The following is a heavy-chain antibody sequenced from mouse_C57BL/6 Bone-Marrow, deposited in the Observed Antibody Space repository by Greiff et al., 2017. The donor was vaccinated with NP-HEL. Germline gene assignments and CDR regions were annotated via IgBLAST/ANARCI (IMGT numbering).Heavy chain of an antibody. J-gene: IGHJ1*03. V-gene: IGHV1-72*01. CDR2: IDPNSGGT. CDR3: ARSSGKCHDGYWYFDV. D-gene: IGHD6-1*01. Sequence: QVQLQQPGAELVKPGASVKLSCKASGYTFTSYWMHWVKQRPGRGLEWIGRIDPNSGGTKYNEKFKSKATLTVDKPSSTAYMQLSSLTSEDSAVYYCARSSGKCHDGYWYFDVWGTGTTVTVSS. CDR1: GYTFTSYW.